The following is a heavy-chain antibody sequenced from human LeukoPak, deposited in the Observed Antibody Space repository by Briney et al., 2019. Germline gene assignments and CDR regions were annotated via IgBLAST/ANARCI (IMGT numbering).Heavy chain of an antibody. CDR3: ARDHHYDFWSGYYIGEDY. Sequence: ASVKVSCKASGYTFTSYGISWVRQAPGQGLEWMGWISAYNGNTNYAQKLQGRVTMTTDTSTSTAYMELRSLRSDDTAVYYCARDHHYDFWSGYYIGEDYWGQGTLVTVSS. D-gene: IGHD3-3*01. CDR2: ISAYNGNT. V-gene: IGHV1-18*01. CDR1: GYTFTSYG. J-gene: IGHJ4*02.